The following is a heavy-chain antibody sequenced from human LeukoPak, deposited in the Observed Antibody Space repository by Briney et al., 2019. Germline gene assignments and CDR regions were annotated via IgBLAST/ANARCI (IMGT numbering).Heavy chain of an antibody. Sequence: SETLSLTCTVSGGSISSGGYYWSWIRQHPGKGLEWIGYIYYSGSTYYNPSLKSRVTISVDTSKNQFSLELSSVTAADTAVYYCARELYSSGYHDAFDIWGQGTMVTVSS. D-gene: IGHD3-22*01. CDR2: IYYSGST. CDR3: ARELYSSGYHDAFDI. CDR1: GGSISSGGYY. J-gene: IGHJ3*02. V-gene: IGHV4-31*03.